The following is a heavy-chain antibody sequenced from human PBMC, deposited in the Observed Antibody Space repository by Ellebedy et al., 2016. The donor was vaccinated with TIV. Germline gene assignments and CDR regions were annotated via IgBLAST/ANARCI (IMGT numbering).Heavy chain of an antibody. Sequence: MPSETLSLTCTVSGGSISSGGYYRSWIRQHPGKELEWIGYIYYSGSTYYNPSLKSRVTISVDTSKNQFSLKLSSVTAADTAVYYCARAYWATFQRAFDIWGQGTMVTVSS. CDR3: ARAYWATFQRAFDI. V-gene: IGHV4-31*03. D-gene: IGHD2-15*01. CDR2: IYYSGST. CDR1: GGSISSGGYY. J-gene: IGHJ3*02.